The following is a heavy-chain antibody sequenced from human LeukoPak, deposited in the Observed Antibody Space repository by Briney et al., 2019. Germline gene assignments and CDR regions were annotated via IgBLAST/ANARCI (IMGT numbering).Heavy chain of an antibody. CDR1: GDSVSSNSAA. CDR3: ARVFDIAAAGGHYFDY. Sequence: SQTLSLTCAISGDSVSSNSAAWNWIRQSPSRGLEWPGRTYYRSKWYDDYAVSVKSRITINPDTSKNQFSLQLNSVTPEDTAVYYCARVFDIAAAGGHYFDYWGQGTLVTVSS. J-gene: IGHJ4*02. CDR2: TYYRSKWYD. V-gene: IGHV6-1*01. D-gene: IGHD6-13*01.